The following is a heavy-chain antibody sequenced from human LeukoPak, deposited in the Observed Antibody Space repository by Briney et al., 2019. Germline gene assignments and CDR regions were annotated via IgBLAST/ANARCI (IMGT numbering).Heavy chain of an antibody. D-gene: IGHD3-10*01. Sequence: GGSLRLSCAASGFTFSSYAMSWVRQAPGKGLEWVSSISSSSSYIYYADSVKGRFTISRDNAKNSLYLQMNSLRAEDTAVYYCAREPKNYYGSGSRYYFDYWGQGTLVTVSS. CDR2: ISSSSSYI. CDR3: AREPKNYYGSGSRYYFDY. J-gene: IGHJ4*02. V-gene: IGHV3-21*01. CDR1: GFTFSSYA.